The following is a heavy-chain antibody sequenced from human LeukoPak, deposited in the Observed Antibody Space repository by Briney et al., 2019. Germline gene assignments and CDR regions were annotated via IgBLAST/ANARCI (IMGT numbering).Heavy chain of an antibody. J-gene: IGHJ4*02. D-gene: IGHD6-19*01. CDR2: ISSGSANI. CDR1: GVIFSTYT. V-gene: IGHV3-48*04. Sequence: GGSLRLSCAASGVIFSTYTMNWVRQAPGKGLEWISSISSGSANIYYADSVKGRFTISRDNGKDSLFLQMNSLRAEDTAVYYCARGLAVDEYWGQGTLVTVSS. CDR3: ARGLAVDEY.